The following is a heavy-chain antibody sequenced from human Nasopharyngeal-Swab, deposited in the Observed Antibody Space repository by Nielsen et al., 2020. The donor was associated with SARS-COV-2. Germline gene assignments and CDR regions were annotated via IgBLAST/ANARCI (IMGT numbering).Heavy chain of an antibody. D-gene: IGHD5-18*01. CDR3: ARHTANTED. CDR1: GGSFSGYY. Sequence: SETLSLTCAVYGGSFSGYYWSWIRQPPGKGLEWIGEINHSGSTNYNPSLKSRVTISVDTSKNQFSLKLSSVTAADTAVYYCARHTANTEDWDQGTLVTVSS. J-gene: IGHJ4*02. V-gene: IGHV4-34*01. CDR2: INHSGST.